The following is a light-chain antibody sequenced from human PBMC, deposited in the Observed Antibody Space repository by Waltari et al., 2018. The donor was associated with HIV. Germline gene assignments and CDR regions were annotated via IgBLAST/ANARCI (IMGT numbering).Light chain of an antibody. V-gene: IGLV1-40*01. CDR2: GNT. J-gene: IGLJ2*01. CDR1: SSNIGAGYG. CDR3: QSYDSSLSVVV. Sequence: QSVLTQPPSVSGAPGQRVTISCTGSSSNIGAGYGVHWYQQLPGTAPKLLIYGNTNRPSGIPDRFSGSKSYTSASLAITGLQAEDEADYYCQSYDSSLSVVVFGGGTKLTVL.